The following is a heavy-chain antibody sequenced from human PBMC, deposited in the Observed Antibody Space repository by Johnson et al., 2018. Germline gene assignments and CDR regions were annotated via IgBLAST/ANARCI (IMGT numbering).Heavy chain of an antibody. Sequence: VQLVQSGGGLVKPGGSLRLSCAASGFTFSSYNMNWVRQAPGKGLVWVSAIGTAGDTYYPGSVKGRFTISRENAKNSLYLQMNSRRAEDTAVYYCAKDLDTAFDIWGHGTMVTVSS. J-gene: IGHJ3*02. V-gene: IGHV3-13*01. D-gene: IGHD3-9*01. CDR2: IGTAGDT. CDR1: GFTFSSYN. CDR3: AKDLDTAFDI.